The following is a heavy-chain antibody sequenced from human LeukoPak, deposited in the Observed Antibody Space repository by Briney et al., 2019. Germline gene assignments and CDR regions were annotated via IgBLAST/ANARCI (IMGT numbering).Heavy chain of an antibody. V-gene: IGHV4-4*02. CDR3: ARQSFAPFQVGPETPIES. Sequence: PSGTLSLTCAVSGGSISSSNWWSWVRQPPGKGLEWIGEIYHSGSTNYNPSLKSRVTIAIDTSKSQFSLKLTSVIAADTAVYYCARQSFAPFQVGPETPIESWGQGTLVTVSS. J-gene: IGHJ4*02. CDR2: IYHSGST. CDR1: GGSISSSNW. D-gene: IGHD1-26*01.